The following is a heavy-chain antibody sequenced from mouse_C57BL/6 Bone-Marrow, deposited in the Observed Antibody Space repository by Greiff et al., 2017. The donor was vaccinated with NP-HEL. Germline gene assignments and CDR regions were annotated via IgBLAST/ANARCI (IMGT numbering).Heavy chain of an antibody. CDR3: ARTYPIGSSYYFDY. Sequence: VKLMESGPGLVAPSQSLSITCTVSGFSLTSYAISWVRQPPGKGLEWLGVIWTGGGTNYNSALKSRLSISKDNSKIQVFLKMNSLQTDDTARYYCARTYPIGSSYYFDYWGQGTTLTVAS. CDR2: IWTGGGT. V-gene: IGHV2-9-1*01. J-gene: IGHJ2*01. D-gene: IGHD1-1*01. CDR1: GFSLTSYA.